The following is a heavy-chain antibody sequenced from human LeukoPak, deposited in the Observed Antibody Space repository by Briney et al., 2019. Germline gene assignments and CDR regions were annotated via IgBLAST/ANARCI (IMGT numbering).Heavy chain of an antibody. J-gene: IGHJ6*02. D-gene: IGHD3-22*01. CDR1: GFTLSSYN. CDR2: ISGSSGSI. CDR3: ARDSGITMIVVVPPWGMDV. Sequence: GGSLRLSCAASGFTLSSYNMNWVRQAPGKGLEWLSDISGSSGSIYYADSVKGRFTISRDNAKNSLYLQMNSLRAEDTAVYYCARDSGITMIVVVPPWGMDVWGQGTTVTVSS. V-gene: IGHV3-48*01.